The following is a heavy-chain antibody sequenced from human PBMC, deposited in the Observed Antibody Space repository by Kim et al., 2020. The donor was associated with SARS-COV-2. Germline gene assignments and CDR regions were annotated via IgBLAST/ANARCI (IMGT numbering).Heavy chain of an antibody. CDR3: ARHSTTGTTFFYY. CDR2: IYYSGST. D-gene: IGHD4-17*01. CDR1: GGSISSSSYY. J-gene: IGHJ4*02. Sequence: SETLSLTCTVSGGSISSSSYYWGWIRQPPGKGLEWIGNIYYSGSTYYNPSLKSRVTISVDTSKNQFSLKLSSVTAADTAVYYCARHSTTGTTFFYYWGQG. V-gene: IGHV4-39*01.